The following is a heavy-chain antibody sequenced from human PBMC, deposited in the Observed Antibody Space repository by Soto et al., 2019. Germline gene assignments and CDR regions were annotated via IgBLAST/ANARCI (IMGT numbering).Heavy chain of an antibody. V-gene: IGHV3-23*01. D-gene: IGHD2-2*02. Sequence: GGSLRLSCAASGFTFSSYAMSWVRQAPGKGLEWVSAISGSGGSTYYADSVKGRFTISRDKSKNTLYLQMNSLRAEDTALYYCAKDLPQYIVVVPAAIRRAFDIWGQGTMVTVSS. CDR1: GFTFSSYA. CDR2: ISGSGGST. J-gene: IGHJ3*02. CDR3: AKDLPQYIVVVPAAIRRAFDI.